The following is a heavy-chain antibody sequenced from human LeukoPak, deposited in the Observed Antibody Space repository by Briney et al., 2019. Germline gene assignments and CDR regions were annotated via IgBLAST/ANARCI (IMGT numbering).Heavy chain of an antibody. V-gene: IGHV4-4*07. Sequence: SETLSLTCTVSGDSMSDSYWSWIRQPAGKGLEWIVRIYASGSTNYNPSLKSRVTLSVDTSSNQFSLTLSSVTAADTAVYHCARDIRSHNGPGGYYYYYMDVWGKGTTVTISS. D-gene: IGHD2-8*01. CDR1: GDSMSDSY. J-gene: IGHJ6*03. CDR2: IYASGST. CDR3: ARDIRSHNGPGGYYYYYMDV.